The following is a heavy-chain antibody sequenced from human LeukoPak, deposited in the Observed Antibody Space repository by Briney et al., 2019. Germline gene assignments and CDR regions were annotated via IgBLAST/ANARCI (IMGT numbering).Heavy chain of an antibody. CDR3: ARGDFSDYGDYVDDFDI. J-gene: IGHJ3*02. D-gene: IGHD4-17*01. CDR2: IKQDGSAK. Sequence: QPGGSLRLSCAASGFTFNNYWMSWARQVPGKGLQWVANIKQDGSAKFYVDSVKGRFTISRDNTKNSLYLRMNSLRVEDTAVYYCARGDFSDYGDYVDDFDIWGQGTMVTVSS. CDR1: GFTFNNYW. V-gene: IGHV3-7*01.